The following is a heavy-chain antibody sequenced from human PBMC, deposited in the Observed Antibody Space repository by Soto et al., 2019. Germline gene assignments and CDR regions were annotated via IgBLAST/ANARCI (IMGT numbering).Heavy chain of an antibody. CDR1: GGSISSSSYY. J-gene: IGHJ5*02. D-gene: IGHD3-22*01. CDR3: ARRSDYYDSSGYPIRWFAP. CDR2: IYYNGST. Sequence: PSETLSLTCTVSGGSISSSSYYWGWIRQPPGKGLEWIGSIYYNGSTYYNPSLKSRVTISVDTSKTQFSLKLSSVTAADTAVYYCARRSDYYDSSGYPIRWFAPWGQGTLVTVSS. V-gene: IGHV4-39*01.